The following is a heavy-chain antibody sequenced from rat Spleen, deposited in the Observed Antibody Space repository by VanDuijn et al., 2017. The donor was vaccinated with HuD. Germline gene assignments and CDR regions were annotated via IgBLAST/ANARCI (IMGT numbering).Heavy chain of an antibody. D-gene: IGHD1-9*01. CDR2: ISYEGSST. CDR1: GFTFSDCY. V-gene: IGHV5-22*01. J-gene: IGHJ3*01. CDR3: ARHDYGYTYNNWFAY. Sequence: EVQLVESNGGLVQPGRPLKLSCTTSGFTFSDCYMAWVRQAPTKGLEWVASISYEGSSTYYGDSVKGRFTISRDNAKSTLYLQMDSLRSEDTASYYCARHDYGYTYNNWFAYWGQGTLVTVSS.